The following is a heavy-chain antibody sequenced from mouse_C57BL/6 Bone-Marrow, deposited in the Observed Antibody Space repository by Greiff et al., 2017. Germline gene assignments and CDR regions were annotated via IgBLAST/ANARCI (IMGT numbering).Heavy chain of an antibody. J-gene: IGHJ3*01. CDR3: ARHSGTPFAY. D-gene: IGHD1-3*01. Sequence: EVHLVESGGGLVQPGGSLKLSCAASGFTFSDYYMYWVRQTPEKRLEWVAYISNGGGSTYYPDTVKGRFTISRDNAKNTLYLQMSRLKSEDTAMYYCARHSGTPFAYWGQGTLVTVSA. V-gene: IGHV5-12*01. CDR1: GFTFSDYY. CDR2: ISNGGGST.